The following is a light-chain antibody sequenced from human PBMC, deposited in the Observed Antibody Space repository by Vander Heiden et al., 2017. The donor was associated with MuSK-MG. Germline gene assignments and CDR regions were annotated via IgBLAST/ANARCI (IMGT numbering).Light chain of an antibody. CDR1: RLAIKC. CDR2: QDN. V-gene: IGLV3-1*01. Sequence: DALTQPLSLSVSPGQTASITSSGTRLAIKCACWYQQRPGRSPMLVLYQDNKRPSGVPRRFSGSTSGTTATLTISGTQPMDEADYYCRTWDNSPRVVFGGGTKLTVL. CDR3: RTWDNSPRVV. J-gene: IGLJ2*01.